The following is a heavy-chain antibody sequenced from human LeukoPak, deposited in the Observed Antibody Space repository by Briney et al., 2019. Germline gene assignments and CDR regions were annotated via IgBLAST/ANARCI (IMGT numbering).Heavy chain of an antibody. CDR1: GFTFSNYA. CDR2: ISGSGGTT. J-gene: IGHJ4*02. D-gene: IGHD3-3*01. V-gene: IGHV3-23*01. Sequence: GGSLRLSCAASGFTFSNYAMSWVRQAPGKGLEWVSAISGSGGTTYYADSAKGRFTISRDNSKNTPYLQMNSLRAEDTAVYYCAKGSKSGPANFDYWGQGTLVTVSS. CDR3: AKGSKSGPANFDY.